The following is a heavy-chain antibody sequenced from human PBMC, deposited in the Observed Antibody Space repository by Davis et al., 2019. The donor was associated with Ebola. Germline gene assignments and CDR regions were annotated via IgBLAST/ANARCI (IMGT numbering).Heavy chain of an antibody. CDR2: IYSSGST. J-gene: IGHJ5*01. CDR1: GGSISSGGYS. Sequence: MPSETLSLTCAVSGGSISSGGYSWSWIRQPPGKGLEWIGNIYSSGSTNYNPSLKSRVTISVDTSKNQFSLKVNSVTAADTAVYYCARSDSYCNAGRCYSYPLDSWGQGTPVTVSS. CDR3: ARSDSYCNAGRCYSYPLDS. D-gene: IGHD2-15*01. V-gene: IGHV4-61*08.